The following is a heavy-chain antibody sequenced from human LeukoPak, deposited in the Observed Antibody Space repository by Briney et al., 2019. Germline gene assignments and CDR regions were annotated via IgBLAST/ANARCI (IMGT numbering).Heavy chain of an antibody. CDR2: ISYDGSNK. CDR1: GFTFSSYG. V-gene: IGHV3-30*18. CDR3: AKNELLWFGEFDAFDI. D-gene: IGHD3-10*01. Sequence: PGGSLRLSCAASGFTFSSYGMHWVRQAPGKELDWVAVISYDGSNKYYVDSVKGRFTISRDNSKNMLYLQTNSLRAEDTAVYYCAKNELLWFGEFDAFDIWGQGTMVTVSS. J-gene: IGHJ3*02.